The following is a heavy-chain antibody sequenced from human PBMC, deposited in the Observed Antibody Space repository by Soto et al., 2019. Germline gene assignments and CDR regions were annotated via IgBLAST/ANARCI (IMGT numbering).Heavy chain of an antibody. CDR2: TIPMLGMA. Sequence: QVQLVQSGAEVKKPGSSVKVSCTASGDTFNFYTISWVRQAPGQGLEWMGRTIPMLGMADYPQKFQGRVTINADKSPSTVHLTLPRLGSEDTAVYFCATYYGSGSTTFDFRGQGTLVTVSS. CDR1: GDTFNFYT. CDR3: ATYYGSGSTTFDF. V-gene: IGHV1-69*02. J-gene: IGHJ4*02. D-gene: IGHD3-10*01.